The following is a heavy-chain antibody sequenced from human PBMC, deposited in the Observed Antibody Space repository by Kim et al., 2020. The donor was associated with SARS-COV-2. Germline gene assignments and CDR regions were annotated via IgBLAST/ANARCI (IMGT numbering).Heavy chain of an antibody. V-gene: IGHV3-48*02. D-gene: IGHD1-20*01. Sequence: GGSLRLSCAASGFTFSSYSMNWVRQAPGKGLEWVSYISSSSSTIYYADSVKGRFTISRDNAKNSLYLQMNSLRDEDTAVYYCARGHLYNWNVYYFDYWGQGTLVTVSS. CDR1: GFTFSSYS. CDR2: ISSSSSTI. CDR3: ARGHLYNWNVYYFDY. J-gene: IGHJ4*02.